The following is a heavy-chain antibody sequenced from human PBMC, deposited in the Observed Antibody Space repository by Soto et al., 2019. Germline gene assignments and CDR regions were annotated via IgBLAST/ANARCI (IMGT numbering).Heavy chain of an antibody. J-gene: IGHJ4*02. V-gene: IGHV1-3*05. Sequence: QVQLVQSGAEEEKPGASVKISCKASGYTFTSYAMHSVRQAPGQGLEWMGWINAGNGNTIYSQKFQGRVTITRDTSASTAYMELSSLRSEDTAVYYCARTYSPPFDNWGQGTLVTVSS. D-gene: IGHD2-15*01. CDR1: GYTFTSYA. CDR3: ARTYSPPFDN. CDR2: INAGNGNT.